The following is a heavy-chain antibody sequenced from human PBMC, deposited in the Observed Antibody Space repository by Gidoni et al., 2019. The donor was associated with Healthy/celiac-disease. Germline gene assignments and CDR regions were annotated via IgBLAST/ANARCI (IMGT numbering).Heavy chain of an antibody. CDR2: IYYSGST. CDR1: GGSISSYY. J-gene: IGHJ6*02. Sequence: QVQLQESGPGLVKPSETLSLTCTVSGGSISSYYWSWIRQPPGKGLEWIGYIYYSGSTNYNPSLKSRVTISVDTSKNQFSLKLSSVTAADTAVYYCARDHAPGYYYYGMDVWGQGTTVTVSS. D-gene: IGHD2-2*01. CDR3: ARDHAPGYYYYGMDV. V-gene: IGHV4-59*01.